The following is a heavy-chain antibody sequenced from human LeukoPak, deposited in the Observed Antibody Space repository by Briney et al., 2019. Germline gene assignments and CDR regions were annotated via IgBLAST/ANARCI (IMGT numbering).Heavy chain of an antibody. CDR3: ATDRGLQDIAAAGYLPFEY. Sequence: ASVKVSCKVSGYTLTELSMHWVRQAPGKGLEWMGGFDPEDGETIYAQKFQGRVTMTEDTSTDTAYMELSSLRSEDTAVYYCATDRGLQDIAAAGYLPFEYWGQGTLVTVSS. V-gene: IGHV1-24*01. CDR2: FDPEDGET. D-gene: IGHD6-13*01. CDR1: GYTLTELS. J-gene: IGHJ4*02.